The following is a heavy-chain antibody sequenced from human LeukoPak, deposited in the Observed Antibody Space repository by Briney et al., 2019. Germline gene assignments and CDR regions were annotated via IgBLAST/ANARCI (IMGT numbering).Heavy chain of an antibody. D-gene: IGHD3-3*01. CDR3: AKAYYDFWSAYYKSFMDV. J-gene: IGHJ6*03. V-gene: IGHV3-30*02. Sequence: PGGSLRLSCAASGFTFSSYGMHWVRQPPGKGLEWVAFIRYDGSNKYYADSVKGRFTISRDNSKNTLYLQMNSLRAEDTAVYYCAKAYYDFWSAYYKSFMDVWGKGTTVTVSS. CDR2: IRYDGSNK. CDR1: GFTFSSYG.